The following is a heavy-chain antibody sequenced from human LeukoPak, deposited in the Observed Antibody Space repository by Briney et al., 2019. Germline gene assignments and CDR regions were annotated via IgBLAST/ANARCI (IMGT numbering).Heavy chain of an antibody. CDR2: INPNSGNT. V-gene: IGHV1-8*02. Sequence: GASVKVSCKASGYTFTGYYMHWVRQAPGQGLEWMGWINPNSGNTGYAQKFQGRVTMTRNTSISTAYMELSSLRSEDTAVYYCARGHRPVVMHYWGQGTLVTVSS. D-gene: IGHD4-23*01. CDR1: GYTFTGYY. J-gene: IGHJ4*02. CDR3: ARGHRPVVMHY.